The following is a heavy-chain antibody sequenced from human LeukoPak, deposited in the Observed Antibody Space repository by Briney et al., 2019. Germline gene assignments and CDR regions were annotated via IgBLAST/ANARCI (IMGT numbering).Heavy chain of an antibody. CDR2: INSDGSST. CDR1: GFTFSSYW. V-gene: IGHV3-74*01. Sequence: GGSLRLSCAVSGFTFSSYWMHWVRQAPGKGLVWVSRINSDGSSTSYADSVKGRFTISRDNAKNTLYLQMNSLRAEDTAVYYCARGGRGRSLDYWGQGTLVTVSS. J-gene: IGHJ4*02. CDR3: ARGGRGRSLDY. D-gene: IGHD3-16*01.